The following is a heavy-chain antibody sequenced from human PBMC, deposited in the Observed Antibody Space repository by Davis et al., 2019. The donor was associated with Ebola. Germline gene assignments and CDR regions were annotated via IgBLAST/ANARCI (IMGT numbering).Heavy chain of an antibody. CDR2: ISSNGGST. V-gene: IGHV3-64*04. CDR1: GFTFSSYA. Sequence: GGSLRLSCSASGFTFSSYAMHWVRQAPGKGLEYVSAISSNGGSTYYADSVQGRFTISRDNSKKTLYLQMNSLRAEDTAIYYCLVVVTAGGPGTLVTVSS. D-gene: IGHD2-21*02. J-gene: IGHJ4*02. CDR3: LVVVTA.